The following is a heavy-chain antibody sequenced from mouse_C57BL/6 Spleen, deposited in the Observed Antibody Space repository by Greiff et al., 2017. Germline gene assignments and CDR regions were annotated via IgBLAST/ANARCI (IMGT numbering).Heavy chain of an antibody. CDR2: ILPGSGST. D-gene: IGHD1-1*01. CDR1: GYTFTGYW. Sequence: VQLQQSGAELMKPGASVKLSCKATGYTFTGYWIEWVKQRPGHGLEWIGEILPGSGSTNYNEKFKGKATFTADTSSNTAYMQLSSLTTEDSAIYYCAGQYYYGSSYLSYWYFDVWGTGTTVTVSS. J-gene: IGHJ1*03. V-gene: IGHV1-9*01. CDR3: AGQYYYGSSYLSYWYFDV.